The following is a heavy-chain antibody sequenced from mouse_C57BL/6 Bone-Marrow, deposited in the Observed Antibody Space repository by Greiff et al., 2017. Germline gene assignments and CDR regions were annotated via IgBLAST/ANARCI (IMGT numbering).Heavy chain of an antibody. Sequence: EVQGVESGGDLVKPGGSLKLSCAASGFTFSSYGMSWVRQTPDKRLEWVATISSGGSYTYYPDSVKGRFTISRDNAKNTLYLQMSSLKSEDTAMYYCASHPTTNWYFDVWGTGTTVTVSS. J-gene: IGHJ1*03. V-gene: IGHV5-6*01. CDR2: ISSGGSYT. CDR3: ASHPTTNWYFDV. CDR1: GFTFSSYG. D-gene: IGHD1-1*01.